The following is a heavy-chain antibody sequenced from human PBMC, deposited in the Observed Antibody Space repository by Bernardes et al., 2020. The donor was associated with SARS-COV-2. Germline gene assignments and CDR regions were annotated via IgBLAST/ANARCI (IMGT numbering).Heavy chain of an antibody. CDR1: GGSFSGYY. J-gene: IGHJ6*02. V-gene: IGHV4-34*01. CDR3: ARGRRYCSSTSCYDMSHYYYYYGMDV. Sequence: SETLSLTCAVYGGSFSGYYWSWIRQPPGKGLEWIGEINHSGSTNYNPSLKSRVTISVDTSKNQFSLKLSSVTAADTAVYYCARGRRYCSSTSCYDMSHYYYYYGMDVWGQGTTVTVSS. CDR2: INHSGST. D-gene: IGHD2-2*01.